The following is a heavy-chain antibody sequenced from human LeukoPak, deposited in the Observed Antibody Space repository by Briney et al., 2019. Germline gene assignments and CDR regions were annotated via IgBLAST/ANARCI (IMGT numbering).Heavy chain of an antibody. V-gene: IGHV3-23*01. J-gene: IGHJ4*02. D-gene: IGHD2-8*01. CDR3: ASQARYCTNGVCYSQRYYFDY. Sequence: GGSLRLSCAASGFTFSSYAMSWVRQAPGKGLEWVSAISGSGGSTYYADSVKGRFTISRDNAKNSLYLQMNSLRAEDTAVYYCASQARYCTNGVCYSQRYYFDYWGQGTQVTVSS. CDR1: GFTFSSYA. CDR2: ISGSGGST.